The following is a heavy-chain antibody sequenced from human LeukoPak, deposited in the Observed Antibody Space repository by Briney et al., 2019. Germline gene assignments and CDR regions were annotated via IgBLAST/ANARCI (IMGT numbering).Heavy chain of an antibody. CDR1: GGSISSGGYY. J-gene: IGHJ4*02. CDR2: IYYSGST. Sequence: SQTLSLTCTVSGGSISSGGYYWSWIRQSPGKGLEWIGYIYYSGSTNYNPSLKSRITISLDTSKNQFSLNLRSVTAADTAVYYCARHAGIYESSGYYSGHFNYWGQGTLVTVAS. V-gene: IGHV4-61*08. D-gene: IGHD3-22*01. CDR3: ARHAGIYESSGYYSGHFNY.